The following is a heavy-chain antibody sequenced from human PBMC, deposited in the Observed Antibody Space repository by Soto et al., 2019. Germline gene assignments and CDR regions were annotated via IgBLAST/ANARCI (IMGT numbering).Heavy chain of an antibody. D-gene: IGHD1-1*01. V-gene: IGHV1-45*02. Sequence: SVKVSCKASGYTFTFRYLHWVRQAPGQALEWMGWITPFKSHTNYAQKFQDRVTITRDRSVSRAYMELSNLRSDDTAMYYCARSPFAGSDAFDIWGQGTMVTVSS. CDR2: ITPFKSHT. J-gene: IGHJ3*02. CDR1: GYTFTFRY. CDR3: ARSPFAGSDAFDI.